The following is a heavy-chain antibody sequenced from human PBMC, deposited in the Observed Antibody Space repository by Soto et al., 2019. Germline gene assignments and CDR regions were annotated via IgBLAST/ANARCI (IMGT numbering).Heavy chain of an antibody. J-gene: IGHJ6*02. D-gene: IGHD3-10*01. Sequence: PSETLSLTCTVSGGSISSYYWSLIRQPPGKGLEWIGYIYYSGSTNYNPSLKSRVTISVDTSKNQFSLKLSSVTAADTAVYYCARATYYYGSGSYQGMDVWGQGTTVTVSS. CDR2: IYYSGST. CDR3: ARATYYYGSGSYQGMDV. V-gene: IGHV4-59*01. CDR1: GGSISSYY.